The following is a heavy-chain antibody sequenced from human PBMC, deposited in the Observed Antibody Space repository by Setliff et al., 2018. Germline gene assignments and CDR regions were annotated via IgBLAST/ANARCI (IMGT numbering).Heavy chain of an antibody. V-gene: IGHV3-23*01. CDR1: GFTFSSYA. Sequence: PGESLKISCAASGFTFSSYAMSWVRQAPGKGLEWVSAISGSGGSTYYADSVKGRFTISRDNSKNTLYLQMNSLRAEDTAVYYFAKNGFGVVALGVNNWFDPWGQGTLVTVSS. J-gene: IGHJ5*02. CDR2: ISGSGGST. D-gene: IGHD3-10*01. CDR3: AKNGFGVVALGVNNWFDP.